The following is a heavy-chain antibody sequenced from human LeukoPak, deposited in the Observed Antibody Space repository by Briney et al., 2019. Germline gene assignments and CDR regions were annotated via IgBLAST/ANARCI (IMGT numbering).Heavy chain of an antibody. CDR1: GGSFSAYY. Sequence: PSETLSHTCGAYGGSFSAYYWSWIRQPAGKGLEWIGEINHSGSTNYNPSLKSRVTISVDTSKNQFSLKLSSVTAADTAVYFRARGHSTRAGWFDPWGQGTLVTVSS. J-gene: IGHJ5*02. D-gene: IGHD6-19*01. V-gene: IGHV4-34*01. CDR2: INHSGST. CDR3: ARGHSTRAGWFDP.